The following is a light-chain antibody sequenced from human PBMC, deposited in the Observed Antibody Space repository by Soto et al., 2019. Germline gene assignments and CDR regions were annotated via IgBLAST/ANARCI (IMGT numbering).Light chain of an antibody. CDR1: QSISTY. CDR3: QQSYRTPYT. J-gene: IGKJ2*01. CDR2: AAS. Sequence: IQLTQSPSSLSASVGDTVTITCRAGQSISTYLNWYQHKPGKAPILLIQAASTLLSGVPSRFSGSGSETDFTLTISSLRPEDFATYYCQQSYRTPYTFAQGTKVEIK. V-gene: IGKV1-39*01.